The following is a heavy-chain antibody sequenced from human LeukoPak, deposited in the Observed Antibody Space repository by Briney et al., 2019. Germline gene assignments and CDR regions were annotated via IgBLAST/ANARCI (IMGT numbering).Heavy chain of an antibody. D-gene: IGHD3-10*01. CDR3: ARDRLWFGEYYFDY. Sequence: GGSLRLSCAASGFTFSSYGMHWVRQAPGKGLEWVAVIWYDGSNKYHADSVKGRFTISRDNSKNTLYLQMNSLRAEDTAVYYCARDRLWFGEYYFDYWGQGTLVTVSS. CDR1: GFTFSSYG. V-gene: IGHV3-33*01. CDR2: IWYDGSNK. J-gene: IGHJ4*02.